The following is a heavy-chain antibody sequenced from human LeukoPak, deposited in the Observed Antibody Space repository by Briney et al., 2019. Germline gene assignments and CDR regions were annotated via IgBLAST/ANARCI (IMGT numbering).Heavy chain of an antibody. Sequence: PGGSPRLSCAASGFTFSSYAMSWVRQAPGKGLEWVSAISGSGGSTYYADSVKGRFTISRDNSKNTLYLQMNSLRAEDTAVYYCANLAYCGGDCYIWGQGTLVTVSS. J-gene: IGHJ4*02. CDR3: ANLAYCGGDCYI. D-gene: IGHD2-21*01. CDR1: GFTFSSYA. CDR2: ISGSGGST. V-gene: IGHV3-23*01.